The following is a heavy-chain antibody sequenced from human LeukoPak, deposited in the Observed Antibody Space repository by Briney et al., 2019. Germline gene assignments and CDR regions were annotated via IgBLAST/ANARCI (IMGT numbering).Heavy chain of an antibody. CDR2: ILYDGSNK. V-gene: IGHV3-30*04. CDR3: ARFYANEWELPH. J-gene: IGHJ4*02. CDR1: GFTFSSYA. Sequence: GRSLRLSCAASGFTFSSYAMHWVRQAPGKGLEWVALILYDGSNKYYADSVKGRFTISRDNSKNTLYLQMNSLRAEDTAVYYCARFYANEWELPHWGQGTLVTVSS. D-gene: IGHD1-26*01.